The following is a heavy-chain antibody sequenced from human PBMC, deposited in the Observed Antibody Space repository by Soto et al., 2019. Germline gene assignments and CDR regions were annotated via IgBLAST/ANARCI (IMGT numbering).Heavy chain of an antibody. CDR3: AKGSGYSSSFPYYFDY. J-gene: IGHJ4*02. Sequence: RGSLRLSCAASGLTFTSFAMSWVRQAPGRGLEWVSTIGAGGGDTYYADSVTGRFTISRDNSKNALYLQMNSLRAEDTAVYYCAKGSGYSSSFPYYFDYWGQGTLVTVSS. V-gene: IGHV3-23*01. D-gene: IGHD6-13*01. CDR1: GLTFTSFA. CDR2: IGAGGGDT.